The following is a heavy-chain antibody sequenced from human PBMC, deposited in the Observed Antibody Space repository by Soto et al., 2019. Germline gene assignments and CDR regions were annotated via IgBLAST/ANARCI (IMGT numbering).Heavy chain of an antibody. CDR1: GFTVSSNY. D-gene: IGHD5-12*01. V-gene: IGHV3-66*01. J-gene: IGHJ4*02. CDR2: IYSGGST. Sequence: EVQLVESGGGLVQPGGSLRLSCAASGFTVSSNYMSWVRQAPGKGLGWVSVIYSGGSTYYADSVKGRFTISRDNSKNTLYLQMSILRGEDRAVYCCARGLYSIWNYVDFWGQGTLVTVSA. CDR3: ARGLYSIWNYVDF.